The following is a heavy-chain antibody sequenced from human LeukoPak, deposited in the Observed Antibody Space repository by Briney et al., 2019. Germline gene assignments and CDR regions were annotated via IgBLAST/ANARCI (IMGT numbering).Heavy chain of an antibody. V-gene: IGHV3-64*01. D-gene: IGHD6-13*01. J-gene: IGHJ3*02. CDR1: GFTFSSYE. CDR2: ISSNGGST. CDR3: ARVGVAAAVFLGAFDI. Sequence: PGGSLRLSCAASGFTFSSYEMNWVRQAPGKGLEYVSAISSNGGSTYYANSVKGRFTISRDNSKNTLYLQMGSLRAEDMAVYYCARVGVAAAVFLGAFDIWGQGTMVTVSS.